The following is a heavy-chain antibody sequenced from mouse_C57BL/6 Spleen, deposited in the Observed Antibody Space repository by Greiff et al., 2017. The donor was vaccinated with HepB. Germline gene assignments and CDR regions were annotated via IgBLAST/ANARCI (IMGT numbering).Heavy chain of an antibody. CDR3: ARSSYDDAMDY. D-gene: IGHD2-12*01. CDR2: INPSSGYT. J-gene: IGHJ4*01. CDR1: GYTFTSYW. V-gene: IGHV1-7*01. Sequence: QVQLQQSGAELAKPGASVKLSCKASGYTFTSYWLHWVKQRPGQGLEWIGYINPSSGYTKYNQKFKDKATLTADTSSSTAYMQLSSLTYEDSAVYYCARSSYDDAMDYWGQGTSVTVSS.